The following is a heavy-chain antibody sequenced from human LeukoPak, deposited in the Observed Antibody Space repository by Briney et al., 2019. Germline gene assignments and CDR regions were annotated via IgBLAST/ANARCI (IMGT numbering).Heavy chain of an antibody. V-gene: IGHV3-23*01. CDR2: INNSGGST. Sequence: GGSLRLSCAASGFTFSNYAMSWVRQAPGKGLEWVSEINNSGGSTYYADSVKGRFTISRDNSKNTLYLQKNSQRAEDTAVYHCAKERLARGIDYWGQGTLVTVSS. J-gene: IGHJ4*02. CDR1: GFTFSNYA. D-gene: IGHD3-10*01. CDR3: AKERLARGIDY.